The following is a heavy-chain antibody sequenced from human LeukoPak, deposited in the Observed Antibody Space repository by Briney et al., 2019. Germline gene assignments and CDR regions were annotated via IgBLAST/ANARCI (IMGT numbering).Heavy chain of an antibody. CDR3: ARDSIVVVPAASDTYYYYMDV. Sequence: KPGRSLRLSCAASGFTFSSYGMHWVRQAPGKGLEWVSSISSSSSYIYYADSVKGRFTISRDNAKNSLYLQMNSLRAEDTAVYYCARDSIVVVPAASDTYYYYMDVWGKGTTVTVSS. D-gene: IGHD2-2*01. V-gene: IGHV3-21*01. CDR1: GFTFSSYG. J-gene: IGHJ6*03. CDR2: ISSSSSYI.